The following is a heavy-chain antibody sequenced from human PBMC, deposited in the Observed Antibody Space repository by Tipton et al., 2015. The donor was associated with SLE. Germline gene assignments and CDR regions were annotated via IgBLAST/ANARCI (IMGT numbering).Heavy chain of an antibody. CDR3: ARDRGGLVDTGMIEY. V-gene: IGHV3-9*01. CDR1: GFTFYDYA. Sequence: SLRLSCAASGFTFYDYAMHWVRQAPGKGLEWVSGVCWNSGDIGSADSVKGRFTISRDNAKNPLYLQMNRLRAEETAFYYCARDRGGLVDTGMIEYWGQGTLVNVSS. J-gene: IGHJ4*02. CDR2: VCWNSGDI. D-gene: IGHD5-18*01.